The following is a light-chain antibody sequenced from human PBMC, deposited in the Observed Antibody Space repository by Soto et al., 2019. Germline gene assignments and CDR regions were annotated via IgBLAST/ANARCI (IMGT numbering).Light chain of an antibody. V-gene: IGLV2-14*01. J-gene: IGLJ1*01. CDR1: SSDVGGYNY. CDR2: DVS. CDR3: CSYTSSSTLYV. Sequence: QSALTQPASVSGSPGQSITISCTGTSSDVGGYNYVSWYQQHPGKAPKLMIFDVSNRPSGVSNRFSGSKSGNTASLTIFGLLAEDGAAYYCCSYTSSSTLYVFGTGTKLTVL.